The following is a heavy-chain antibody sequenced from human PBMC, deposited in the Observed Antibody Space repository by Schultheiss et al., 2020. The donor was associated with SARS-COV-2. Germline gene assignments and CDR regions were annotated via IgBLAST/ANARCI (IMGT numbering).Heavy chain of an antibody. J-gene: IGHJ4*02. D-gene: IGHD3/OR15-3a*01. Sequence: GGSLRLSCKGSGYSFTSYWISWVRQMPGKGLEWMGIIYPGDSDTRYSPSFQGQVTISADKSISTAYLQWSSLKASDTAMYYCARRPLGLYYFDYWGQGTLVTVSS. CDR2: IYPGDSDT. CDR1: GYSFTSYW. V-gene: IGHV5-51*01. CDR3: ARRPLGLYYFDY.